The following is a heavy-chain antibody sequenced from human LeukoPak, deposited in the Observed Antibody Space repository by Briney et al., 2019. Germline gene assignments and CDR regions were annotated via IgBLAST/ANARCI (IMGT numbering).Heavy chain of an antibody. CDR1: GFTFSSYG. Sequence: GGSLRLSCAASGFTFSSYGMHWVRQAPGKGLEWVAFIRYDGSYKYYADSVKGRFTISRDNSKNTLYLQMNSLRAEDTAVYYCAKEFKDIVVVVAASPPYGMDVWGQGTTVTVSS. D-gene: IGHD2-15*01. V-gene: IGHV3-30*02. J-gene: IGHJ6*02. CDR3: AKEFKDIVVVVAASPPYGMDV. CDR2: IRYDGSYK.